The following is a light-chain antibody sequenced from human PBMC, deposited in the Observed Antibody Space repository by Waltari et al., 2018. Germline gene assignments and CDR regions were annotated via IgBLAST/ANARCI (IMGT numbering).Light chain of an antibody. CDR3: QQSYSTPRS. CDR1: QIIRTY. CDR2: AAS. J-gene: IGKJ4*01. V-gene: IGKV1-39*01. Sequence: DIQLTQSPSSLSASVGDRVTISCRASQIIRTYLNWYQQKPGTAPKGLIYAASTLLSGVPSRFSASGSGTDFTLTISSLQPEDFATYYCQQSYSTPRSFGGGTKVEIK.